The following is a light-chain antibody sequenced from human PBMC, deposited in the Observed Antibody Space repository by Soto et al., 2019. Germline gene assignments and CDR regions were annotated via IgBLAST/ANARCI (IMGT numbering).Light chain of an antibody. CDR1: SSDVGDYNY. V-gene: IGLV2-14*01. CDR3: SSYTSSSPPVV. CDR2: EVS. J-gene: IGLJ2*01. Sequence: QSALTQPASVSGSPGQSSTISCTGTSSDVGDYNYVSWYQQHPGKAPKLLIYEVSNRPSGVSNRFSVSKSGNTASLTISGLQAEDEADYYCSSYTSSSPPVVFGGGTKLTVL.